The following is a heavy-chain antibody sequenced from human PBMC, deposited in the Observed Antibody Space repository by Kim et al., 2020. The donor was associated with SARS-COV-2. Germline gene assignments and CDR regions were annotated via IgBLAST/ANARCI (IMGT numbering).Heavy chain of an antibody. CDR1: GYTLTELS. Sequence: ASVKVSCKVSGYTLTELSMHWVRQAPGKGLEWMGGFDPEDGETIYAQKFQGRVTMTEDTSTDTAYMELSSLRSEDTAVYYCATGGAPLYPYCSSTSCYYYWGQGTLVTVSS. CDR2: FDPEDGET. D-gene: IGHD2-2*01. CDR3: ATGGAPLYPYCSSTSCYYY. V-gene: IGHV1-24*01. J-gene: IGHJ4*02.